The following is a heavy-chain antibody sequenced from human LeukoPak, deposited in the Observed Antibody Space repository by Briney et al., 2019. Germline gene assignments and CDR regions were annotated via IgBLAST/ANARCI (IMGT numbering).Heavy chain of an antibody. J-gene: IGHJ4*02. CDR2: IIPIFGTA. CDR3: AAADYGDYEFDY. V-gene: IGHV1-69*01. Sequence: SVKVSCKASGGTFSSYAISWVRQAPGQGLEWMGGIIPIFGTANYAQKFQGRVTITADESTSTAYMELSSLRSEDTAVYYCAAADYGDYEFDYWGQGTLVTVSS. CDR1: GGTFSSYA. D-gene: IGHD4-17*01.